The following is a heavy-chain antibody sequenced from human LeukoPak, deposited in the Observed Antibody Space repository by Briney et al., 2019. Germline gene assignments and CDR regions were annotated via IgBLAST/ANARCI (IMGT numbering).Heavy chain of an antibody. Sequence: ASVKVSCKASGGTFSSYAISWVRQAPGQGLEWMGGIIPIFGTANYAQKFQGRVTITADESTSTAYMELSSLRSEDTAVYYCAGDPIGDSPQGLVYYYYGMDVWGQGTTVTVSS. CDR1: GGTFSSYA. J-gene: IGHJ6*02. CDR2: IIPIFGTA. CDR3: AGDPIGDSPQGLVYYYYGMDV. V-gene: IGHV1-69*01. D-gene: IGHD4-17*01.